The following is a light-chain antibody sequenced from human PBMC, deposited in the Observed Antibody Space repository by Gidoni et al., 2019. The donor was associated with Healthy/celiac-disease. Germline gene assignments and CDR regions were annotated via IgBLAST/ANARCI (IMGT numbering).Light chain of an antibody. V-gene: IGLV1-40*01. CDR3: QSYDSSLSGLYVV. J-gene: IGLJ2*01. CDR2: GNS. CDR1: SSNIGAGYD. Sequence: QSVLTQPPSVSGAPGTRVTISCTGSSSNIGAGYDVHWYQQLPGTASKPLIYGNSHRPSGVPDRFSGSKSGTSASLAITGLQAEDEADYYCQSYDSSLSGLYVVFGGGTKLTV.